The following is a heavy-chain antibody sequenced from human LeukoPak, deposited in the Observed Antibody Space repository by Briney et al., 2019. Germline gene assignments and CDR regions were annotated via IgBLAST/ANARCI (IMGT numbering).Heavy chain of an antibody. CDR3: ARAARGYSYGPIHPRMDV. Sequence: GGSLRLSCAASGFTFSSYAMHWVRQAPGKGLEWVAVISYDGSNKYYADSVKGRFTISRDNSKNTLHLQMNSLRAEDTAVYYCARAARGYSYGPIHPRMDVWGQGTTVTVSS. CDR2: ISYDGSNK. J-gene: IGHJ6*02. D-gene: IGHD5-18*01. V-gene: IGHV3-30-3*01. CDR1: GFTFSSYA.